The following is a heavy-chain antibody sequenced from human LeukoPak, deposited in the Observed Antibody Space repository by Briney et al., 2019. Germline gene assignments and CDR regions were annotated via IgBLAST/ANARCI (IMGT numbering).Heavy chain of an antibody. CDR3: ARDRSGSRWRWFDP. J-gene: IGHJ5*02. CDR1: GYTLTNYY. CDR2: INPTGGSA. V-gene: IGHV1-46*01. Sequence: ASVKVSCKASGYTLTNYYIHWVRQAPGQGLEWMGIINPTGGSASYAQKFQGRVSMTSDTSTSTLYLELSSLRSEDTAVYYCARDRSGSRWRWFDPWGQGTLVTVSS. D-gene: IGHD6-13*01.